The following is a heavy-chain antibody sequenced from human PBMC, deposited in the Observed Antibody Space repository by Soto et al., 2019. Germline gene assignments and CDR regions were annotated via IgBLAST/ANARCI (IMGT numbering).Heavy chain of an antibody. V-gene: IGHV4-59*01. CDR2: IYNSGNN. J-gene: IGHJ4*02. CDR3: ARSVLHDF. D-gene: IGHD4-4*01. CDR1: GDSMNNYY. Sequence: QVQLQESGPGLVKPSETLSVTCSVSGDSMNNYYWSWIRQPPGKGLEWIGYIYNSGNNNYNPSLKGRVTISVDTSKNQFSLKLTSVTPADTAVYYCARSVLHDFWGQGTLVTVSS.